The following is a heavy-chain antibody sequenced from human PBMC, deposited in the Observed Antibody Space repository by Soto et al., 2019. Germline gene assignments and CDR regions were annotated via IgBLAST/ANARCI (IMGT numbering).Heavy chain of an antibody. D-gene: IGHD7-27*01. CDR3: ARSPRNWVFYY. CDR1: GGTFSSHG. J-gene: IGHJ6*01. Sequence: GASVKVSCKASGGTFSSHGVSWVRQAPGQGLEWMGGIIPIFGTTNSAQKFQGRVTMTRDTSITTAYMELSSLRSEDTAVYYCARSPRNWVFYY. CDR2: IIPIFGTT. V-gene: IGHV1-69*05.